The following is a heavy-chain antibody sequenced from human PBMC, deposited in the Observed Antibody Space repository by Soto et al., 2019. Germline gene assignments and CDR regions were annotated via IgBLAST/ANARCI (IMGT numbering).Heavy chain of an antibody. V-gene: IGHV3-21*01. D-gene: IGHD3-22*01. CDR2: ITITSTYI. Sequence: GGSLRLSCAASGFTFISYSINWVRQAPGKGLEWVSSITITSTYIYYADSVEGRFTISRDNAKNSLYLQMNSLRAEDTAVYYCARDSSGSYYFDYWGQGTLVTVSS. CDR1: GFTFISYS. J-gene: IGHJ4*02. CDR3: ARDSSGSYYFDY.